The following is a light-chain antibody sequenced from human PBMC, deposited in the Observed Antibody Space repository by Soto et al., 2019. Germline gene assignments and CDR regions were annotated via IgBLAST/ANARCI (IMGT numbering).Light chain of an antibody. CDR3: QQYDNWT. CDR1: QSVSSN. J-gene: IGKJ2*01. V-gene: IGKV3-15*01. Sequence: EIVMTQSPATLSVSPGERATLSCRASQSVSSNLAWYQQKPGQAPRLLIYGTSTRATGLPARFSGSGSGTEFTLTISSLQSEDFAFYYCQQYDNWTFGQGTKLEIK. CDR2: GTS.